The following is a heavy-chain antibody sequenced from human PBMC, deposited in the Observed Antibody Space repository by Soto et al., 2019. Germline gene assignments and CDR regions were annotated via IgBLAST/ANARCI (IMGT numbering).Heavy chain of an antibody. V-gene: IGHV1-18*01. Sequence: ASVKVSCKAPGYTFASYGSSWVRQAPGQGLEWMGWISAYNGNTNYAQKLQGRVTMTTDTSTSTAYMELRSLRSDDTAVYYCAREAGYDILTGYEHYDAFDIWGQGTMVTVSS. CDR1: GYTFASYG. CDR3: AREAGYDILTGYEHYDAFDI. J-gene: IGHJ3*02. CDR2: ISAYNGNT. D-gene: IGHD3-9*01.